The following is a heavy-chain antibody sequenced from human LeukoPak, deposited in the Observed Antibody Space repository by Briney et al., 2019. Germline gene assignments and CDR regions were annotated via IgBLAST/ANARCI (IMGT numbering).Heavy chain of an antibody. CDR1: GFTFSDYY. J-gene: IGHJ5*01. D-gene: IGHD4-23*01. V-gene: IGHV3-11*01. CDR2: ISGSGSTV. CDR3: ARDRGNSDPGDWFDS. Sequence: KPGGSLRLSCAASGFTFSDYYMSWIRQAPGKGLEWVSYISGSGSTVYYAASVRGRFTISRDNAKNSLLLQMNSLRAEDTAVYYCARDRGNSDPGDWFDSWGQGTLVTVSS.